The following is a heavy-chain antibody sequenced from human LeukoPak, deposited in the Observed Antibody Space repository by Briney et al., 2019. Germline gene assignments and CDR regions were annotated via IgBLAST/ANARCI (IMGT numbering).Heavy chain of an antibody. D-gene: IGHD2/OR15-2a*01. CDR3: VRGGTYCDSTCKGADY. CDR2: IDSSTTRI. CDR1: GFTIRSFS. Sequence: GGSLRLSCAASGFTIRSFSMNWVRQAPGKGLEWVSAIDSSTTRIYYANSVRGRFTISRDNAKNSLDLQMNSLRAEDTAVYYCVRGGTYCDSTCKGADYWGQGTLVAVSA. J-gene: IGHJ4*02. V-gene: IGHV3-21*01.